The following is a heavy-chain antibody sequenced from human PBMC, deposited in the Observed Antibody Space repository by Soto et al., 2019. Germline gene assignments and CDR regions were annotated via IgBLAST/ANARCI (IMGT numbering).Heavy chain of an antibody. J-gene: IGHJ5*02. D-gene: IGHD3-3*01. Sequence: ASVKVSCKASGYTFTSYDINWVRQATGQGLEWMGWMNPNSGNTGYAQKFQGRVTMTRNTSISTAYMELSSLRSEDTAVYYCARGAVIQLRFLEWLRYWFDPWGQGTMVTVSS. CDR3: ARGAVIQLRFLEWLRYWFDP. CDR2: MNPNSGNT. CDR1: GYTFTSYD. V-gene: IGHV1-8*01.